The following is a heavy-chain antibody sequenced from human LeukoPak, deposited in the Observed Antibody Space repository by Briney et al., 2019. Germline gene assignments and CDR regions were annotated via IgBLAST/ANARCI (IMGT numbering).Heavy chain of an antibody. CDR2: INHIGTT. D-gene: IGHD2-21*02. CDR1: GGSFNGYY. Sequence: SETLSLTCNVSGGSFNGYYWTWIRQPPGKGLEWIAEINHIGTTNHNPSLKSRVTVSTDTSKKQFFLKLTSVTAADTPLSYCARFVLTAPQYHYYMDVWGEGTTVTVSS. CDR3: ARFVLTAPQYHYYMDV. J-gene: IGHJ6*03. V-gene: IGHV4-34*01.